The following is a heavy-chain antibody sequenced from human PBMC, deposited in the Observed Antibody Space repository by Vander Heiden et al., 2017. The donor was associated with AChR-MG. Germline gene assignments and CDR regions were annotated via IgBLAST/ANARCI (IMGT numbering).Heavy chain of an antibody. V-gene: IGHV1-18*01. CDR2: ISAYNGNT. J-gene: IGHJ6*02. Sequence: QAQLVQPGAEVTKPGASVKVSCKASGYTFTSYGISWVRQGPGQGLEWMGWISAYNGNTNYAQKLQGRVTMTTDTSTSTAYMELRSLRSDDTAVYYCARGGSDTANYYYYGMDVWGQGTTVTVSS. D-gene: IGHD5-18*01. CDR3: ARGGSDTANYYYYGMDV. CDR1: GYTFTSYG.